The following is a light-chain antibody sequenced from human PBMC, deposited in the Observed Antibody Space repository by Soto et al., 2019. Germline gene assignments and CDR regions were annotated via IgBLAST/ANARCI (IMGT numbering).Light chain of an antibody. Sequence: DIQMTQSPSTLSASVGDRVTITYRASQSISSWLAWYQQKPGRAPHLLIYDASSLQSGVPSSFSGSGSGTEFTLTISSLQSEDFATYYCQQSYSTPRTFGQGTKVDIK. J-gene: IGKJ1*01. CDR2: DAS. CDR3: QQSYSTPRT. V-gene: IGKV1-5*01. CDR1: QSISSW.